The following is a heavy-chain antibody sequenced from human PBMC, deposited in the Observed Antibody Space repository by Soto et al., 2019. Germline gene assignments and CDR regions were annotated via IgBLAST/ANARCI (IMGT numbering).Heavy chain of an antibody. Sequence: GGSLRLSCAASGFTFSSYGMSWVRQAPGKGLEWVSTISGSGGYTYYADSVKGRFTISRDNSKNTLYLQMNSLRAEDTAIYYCAKLEYCSSPSCPSFNNWGQGTPVTVSS. CDR1: GFTFSSYG. CDR2: ISGSGGYT. CDR3: AKLEYCSSPSCPSFNN. J-gene: IGHJ4*02. V-gene: IGHV3-23*01. D-gene: IGHD2-2*01.